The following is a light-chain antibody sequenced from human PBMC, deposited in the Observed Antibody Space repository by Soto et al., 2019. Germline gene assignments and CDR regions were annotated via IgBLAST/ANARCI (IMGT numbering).Light chain of an antibody. CDR3: QSYDTSLGGSKV. CDR1: SSNIGAGFD. CDR2: GNN. V-gene: IGLV1-40*01. Sequence: QSVLTQPPSGSGAPGQRVTISCTGGSSNIGAGFDIHWYQQLPGTAPKLLIYGNNNRPSGVPDRFSGSISGTSASLAITGLQAEDEADYYCQSYDTSLGGSKVFGTGTKLTVL. J-gene: IGLJ1*01.